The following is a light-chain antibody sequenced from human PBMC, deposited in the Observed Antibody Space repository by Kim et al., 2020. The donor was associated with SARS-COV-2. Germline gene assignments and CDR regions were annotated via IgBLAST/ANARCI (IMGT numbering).Light chain of an antibody. CDR1: QSVSGSY. CDR3: QQYGNSPWT. J-gene: IGKJ1*01. CDR2: GAS. Sequence: LSPGERATLSCRASQSVSGSYLAWYQHKPGQAPRLLIYGASSRATGIPDRFSGSGSGTDFTLTISRLEPEDFAVYYCQQYGNSPWTFGQGTKLEI. V-gene: IGKV3-20*01.